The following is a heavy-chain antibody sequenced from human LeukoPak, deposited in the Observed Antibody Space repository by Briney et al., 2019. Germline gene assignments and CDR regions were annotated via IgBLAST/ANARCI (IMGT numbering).Heavy chain of an antibody. CDR2: IIPIFGTA. CDR1: GGTFSSYA. V-gene: IGHV1-69*05. CDR3: ARGIPSYDSSGYYPPPDDAFDI. D-gene: IGHD3-22*01. Sequence: VASVKVSCKASGGTFSSYAISWVRQAPGQGLEWMGGIIPIFGTANYAQKFQGRVTITTDESTSTAYMELSSLTSEDTAVYYCARGIPSYDSSGYYPPPDDAFDIWGQGTMVTVSS. J-gene: IGHJ3*02.